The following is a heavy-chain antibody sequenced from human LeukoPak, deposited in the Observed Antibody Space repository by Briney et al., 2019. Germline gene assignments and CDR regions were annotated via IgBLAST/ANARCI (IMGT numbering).Heavy chain of an antibody. D-gene: IGHD3-22*01. CDR1: GFTFSTYA. Sequence: GGSLRLSCAASGFTFSTYAVNWVRQAPGKGLEWVSAISGSGGSTYYADSVKGRFTISRDNSKNTLYLQMSSLRAEDTAVYYCAKDRGRYYDSSGYYWGYYFDSWGQGILVAVST. CDR2: ISGSGGST. V-gene: IGHV3-23*01. J-gene: IGHJ4*02. CDR3: AKDRGRYYDSSGYYWGYYFDS.